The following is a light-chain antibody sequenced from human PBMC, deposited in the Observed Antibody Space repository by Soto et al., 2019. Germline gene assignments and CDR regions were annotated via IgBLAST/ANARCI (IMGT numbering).Light chain of an antibody. CDR2: IAS. CDR1: QSVFNNY. J-gene: IGKJ5*01. Sequence: EIVLTQSPDTLSLSPGERVTLSCRASQSVFNNYFAWYQQKPGQSPRLLIYIASIRATGIPDRFSGSGSGTDFSLTIRRLEPEDFGVCYCQQHGTFHPITFGQGTRLEIK. V-gene: IGKV3-20*01. CDR3: QQHGTFHPIT.